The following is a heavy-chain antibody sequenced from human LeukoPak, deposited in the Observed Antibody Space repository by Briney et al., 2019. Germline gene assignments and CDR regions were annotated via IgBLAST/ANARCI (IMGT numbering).Heavy chain of an antibody. CDR1: GFTFSNAW. Sequence: GGSLRLSCAASGFTFSNAWMTWIRQAPGKGLEWVGRIKSTGDGETADHAAPVKGRFIISRDDSENTLFLQMSSLKIEDTAVYYCATERDQVVAAFYGLDVWGKGTTVTVSS. J-gene: IGHJ6*04. CDR2: IKSTGDGETA. CDR3: ATERDQVVAAFYGLDV. D-gene: IGHD2-15*01. V-gene: IGHV3-15*01.